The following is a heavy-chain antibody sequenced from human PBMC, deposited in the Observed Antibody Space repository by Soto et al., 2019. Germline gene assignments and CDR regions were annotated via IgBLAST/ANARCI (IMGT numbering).Heavy chain of an antibody. J-gene: IGHJ5*02. V-gene: IGHV5-51*01. CDR2: MYPGDSDT. D-gene: IGHD6-13*01. CDR3: SRHRYSSSGFDP. Sequence: GEYPKIYFKGSGYRFTSYWIGLVRQIPGKGLGWMGIMYPGDSDTRYSPSFQGQVTISADKSLSTPYLQWSSLKASDTAMYYCSRHRYSSSGFDPCGQGTLVTVSS. CDR1: GYRFTSYW.